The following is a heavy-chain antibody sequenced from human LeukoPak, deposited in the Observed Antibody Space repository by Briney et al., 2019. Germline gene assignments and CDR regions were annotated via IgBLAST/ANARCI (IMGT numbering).Heavy chain of an antibody. CDR2: ISDSGGST. D-gene: IGHD2-2*01. V-gene: IGHV3-23*01. CDR1: GFTFSSSG. Sequence: GGSLRLSCAASGFTFSSSGISWVRQAPGKGLEWVSAISDSGGSTFYADSVKGRFTISRDNSKNTLYLQMNSLRAEDTAVYYCVKHSAPVLAAARFDYWGQGNLVTVSS. CDR3: VKHSAPVLAAARFDY. J-gene: IGHJ4*02.